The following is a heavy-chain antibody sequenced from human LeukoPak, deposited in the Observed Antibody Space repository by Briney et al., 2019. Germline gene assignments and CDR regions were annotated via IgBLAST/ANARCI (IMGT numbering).Heavy chain of an antibody. CDR3: ALGQGRSRYDYFDY. J-gene: IGHJ4*02. CDR1: GGTFSSYA. Sequence: ASVTVSCKASGGTFSSYAISWVRQAPGQGLEWMGGIIPIFGTANYAQKFQGRVTITADKPTSTAYMELSSLRSEDTAVYYCALGQGRSRYDYFDYWGQGTLVTVSS. CDR2: IIPIFGTA. V-gene: IGHV1-69*06. D-gene: IGHD5-12*01.